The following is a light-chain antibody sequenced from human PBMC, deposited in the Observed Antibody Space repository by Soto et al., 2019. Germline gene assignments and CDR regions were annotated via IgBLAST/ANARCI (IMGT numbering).Light chain of an antibody. CDR2: GAS. CDR3: QQYASSPQA. CDR1: QSVRSNS. Sequence: ETVLTQSPGTLSLSPGERATLSCRASQSVRSNSLAWYQQKPGQAPRLLIYGASSRATGIPDRFSGSGSGTDFTLTISRLQPEDFAVYYCQQYASSPQAFGPGTKVDIK. J-gene: IGKJ3*01. V-gene: IGKV3-20*01.